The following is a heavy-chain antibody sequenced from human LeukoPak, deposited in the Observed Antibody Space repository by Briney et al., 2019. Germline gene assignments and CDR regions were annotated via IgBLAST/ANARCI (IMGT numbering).Heavy chain of an antibody. CDR3: ARENDRYGRIDY. J-gene: IGHJ4*02. V-gene: IGHV4-59*01. Sequence: SETLSLTCTVSGGSISSYYWSWVRQPPGKGLEWIGYVSYSGSTDYNPSLKSRVIISIDTSKDQFSLRLSSVTAADTAVYYCARENDRYGRIDYWGQGTQVTVSS. D-gene: IGHD5-18*01. CDR1: GGSISSYY. CDR2: VSYSGST.